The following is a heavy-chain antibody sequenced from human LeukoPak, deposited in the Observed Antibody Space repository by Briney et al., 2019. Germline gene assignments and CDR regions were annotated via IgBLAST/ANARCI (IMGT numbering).Heavy chain of an antibody. CDR2: IYYSGST. CDR1: GGSISSYY. V-gene: IGHV4-59*08. J-gene: IGHJ6*02. CDR3: ARHVGRVAAAGRFYYYYGMDV. Sequence: SETLSLTCTVSGGSISSYYWSWIRQPPGKGLEWIGYIYYSGSTNYNPSLKSRVTISVDTSKNQFSLKLSSVTAADTAVYYCARHVGRVAAAGRFYYYYGMDVWGQGTTVTVSS. D-gene: IGHD6-13*01.